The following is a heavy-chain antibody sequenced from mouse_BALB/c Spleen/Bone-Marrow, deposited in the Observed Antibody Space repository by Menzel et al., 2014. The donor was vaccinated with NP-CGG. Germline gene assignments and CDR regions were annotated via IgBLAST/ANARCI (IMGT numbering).Heavy chain of an antibody. V-gene: IGHV5-17*02. CDR1: GFTFSSFG. CDR2: ISSGSSTI. J-gene: IGHJ3*01. Sequence: VQLKESGGGLVLPGGSRKLSCAASGFTFSSFGMHWVRQAPEKGLEWVAYISSGSSTIYYADTVKGRFTISRDNPKNTLFLQMTSLRSEDTAMYYCAIRAYWGQGTPVTVSA. CDR3: AIRAY. D-gene: IGHD3-2*02.